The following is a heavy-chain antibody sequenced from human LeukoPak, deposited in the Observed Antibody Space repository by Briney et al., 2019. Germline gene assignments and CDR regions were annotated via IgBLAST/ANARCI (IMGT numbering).Heavy chain of an antibody. J-gene: IGHJ2*01. Sequence: PSETLSLTCTVSGGSINSNYWSWIRQPPGKGLEWIGYISYSGSTNYNPSLKSRVTISVDTSQNQFSLNLSSMTAADTAIYYCARLQRDSTGYWYFDLWGRGTLVTVSS. D-gene: IGHD3-22*01. V-gene: IGHV4-59*08. CDR3: ARLQRDSTGYWYFDL. CDR1: GGSINSNY. CDR2: ISYSGST.